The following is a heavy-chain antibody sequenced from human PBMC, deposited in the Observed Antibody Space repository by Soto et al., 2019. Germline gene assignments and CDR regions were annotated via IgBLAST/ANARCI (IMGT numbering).Heavy chain of an antibody. Sequence: EVLLLESGGGLVQPGGSLRLSCEASGFSFSSFAMNWVRQAPGKGLEWVSAIGDSGASTYYADSVKGRFTISRDNSRNTLYPQLNSLRAAVTALYYWAKGVELDVWGNGTMVTVSS. J-gene: IGHJ6*04. CDR3: AKGVELDV. CDR2: IGDSGAST. D-gene: IGHD1-26*01. V-gene: IGHV3-23*01. CDR1: GFSFSSFA.